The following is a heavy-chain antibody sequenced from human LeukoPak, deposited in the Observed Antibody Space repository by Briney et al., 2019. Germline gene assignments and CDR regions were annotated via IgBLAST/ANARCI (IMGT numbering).Heavy chain of an antibody. V-gene: IGHV3-49*04. Sequence: PGGSLRLSCTASGFTFGDYAMSWVRQAPGKGLEWVGFIRSKAYGGTTEYAASVKGRFTISRDDSKSIAYLQMNSLKTEDTAVYYCTRGAMVRGVPNYYYYYYMDVWGKGTTVTISS. CDR2: IRSKAYGGTT. J-gene: IGHJ6*03. CDR3: TRGAMVRGVPNYYYYYYMDV. CDR1: GFTFGDYA. D-gene: IGHD3-10*01.